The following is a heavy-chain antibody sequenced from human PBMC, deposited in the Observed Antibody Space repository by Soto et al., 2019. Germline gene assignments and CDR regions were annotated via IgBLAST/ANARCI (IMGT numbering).Heavy chain of an antibody. CDR2: INTNSGGT. D-gene: IGHD6-19*01. J-gene: IGHJ6*02. CDR1: GYTFTGYY. V-gene: IGHV1-2*02. Sequence: GSVKVSCKASGYTFTGYYMHWVRQAPGQGLEWMGWINTNSGGTNYAQKFQGSVTMTRDTSISTAYMELSRLRSDDTAVYYCARDLGYSSGCDPQNYGMDVWCQGTTVTVSS. CDR3: ARDLGYSSGCDPQNYGMDV.